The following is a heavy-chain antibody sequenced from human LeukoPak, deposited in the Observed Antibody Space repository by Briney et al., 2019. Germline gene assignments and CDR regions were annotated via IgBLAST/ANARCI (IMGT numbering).Heavy chain of an antibody. D-gene: IGHD2-15*01. CDR3: ARDVDPHNWFDP. CDR1: GGSISSGGYY. CDR2: IYYSGST. J-gene: IGHJ5*02. V-gene: IGHV4-30-4*08. Sequence: PSQTLSLTCTVSGGSISSGGYYWSWIRQHPGKGLEWIGYIYYSGSTYYNPSLKSRVTISVDTSKNQFSLKLSSVTAADTAVYYCARDVDPHNWFDPWGQGTLVTVSS.